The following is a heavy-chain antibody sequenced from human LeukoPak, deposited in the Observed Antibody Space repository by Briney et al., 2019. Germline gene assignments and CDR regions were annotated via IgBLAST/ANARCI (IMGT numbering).Heavy chain of an antibody. V-gene: IGHV3-15*01. Sequence: PGGSLRLSCAASGFTFSSYAMHWVRQAPGKGLEWVGRIKSKTDGGTTDYAAPVKGRFTISRDDSKNTLYLQMNSLKTEDTAVYYCTKYSSSFEFDYWGQGTLVTVSS. CDR3: TKYSSSFEFDY. D-gene: IGHD6-13*01. CDR1: GFTFSSYA. CDR2: IKSKTDGGTT. J-gene: IGHJ4*02.